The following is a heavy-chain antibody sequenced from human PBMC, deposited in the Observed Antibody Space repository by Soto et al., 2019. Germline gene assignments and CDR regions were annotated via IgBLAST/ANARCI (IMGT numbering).Heavy chain of an antibody. CDR1: GFTFSSYA. J-gene: IGHJ4*02. V-gene: IGHV3-23*01. Sequence: GGSLRLSCAASGFTFSSYAMSWVRQAPGKGLEWVSAISGSGGSTYYADSVKGRFTISRDNSKNTLYLQMNSLRAEDMAVYYCAKEKGKQQLAPYYFDYWGQGTLVTVSS. D-gene: IGHD6-13*01. CDR2: ISGSGGST. CDR3: AKEKGKQQLAPYYFDY.